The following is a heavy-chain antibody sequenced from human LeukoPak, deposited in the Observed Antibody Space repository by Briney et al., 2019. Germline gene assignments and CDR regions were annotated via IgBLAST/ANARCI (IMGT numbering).Heavy chain of an antibody. CDR2: ISGSGGST. Sequence: PGGFLRLSCAASGFTFSSYAMSWVRQAPGKGLEWVSAISGSGGSTYYADSVKGRFTISRDNSKNTLYLQMNSLRAEDTAVYYCAKDTAVAGAYYFDYWGQGTLVTVSS. D-gene: IGHD6-19*01. CDR3: AKDTAVAGAYYFDY. CDR1: GFTFSSYA. J-gene: IGHJ4*02. V-gene: IGHV3-23*01.